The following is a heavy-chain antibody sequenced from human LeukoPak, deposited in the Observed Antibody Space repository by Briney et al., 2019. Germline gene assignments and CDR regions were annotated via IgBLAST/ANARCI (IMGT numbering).Heavy chain of an antibody. D-gene: IGHD4-17*01. CDR1: GFSFSNFA. Sequence: LAGGSLRLSCAASGFSFSNFAMTWVRQAPGKGLEWVSSITGGHFPTYYTDSVKGRFTISRDNSKNTLYLQMNSLRADDTAVYYCSRDPNGDYVGAFESWGQGTLVTVSS. J-gene: IGHJ5*01. V-gene: IGHV3-23*01. CDR3: SRDPNGDYVGAFES. CDR2: ITGGHFPT.